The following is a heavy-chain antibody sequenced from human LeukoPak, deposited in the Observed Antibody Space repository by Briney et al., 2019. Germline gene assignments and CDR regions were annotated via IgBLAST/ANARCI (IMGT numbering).Heavy chain of an antibody. CDR2: IYNSGSR. V-gene: IGHV4-59*01. CDR1: GGSINGYY. Sequence: PSETVSLTTTVSGGSINGYYWSWLPQPPGKGLVWIGYIYNSGSRNYNPSLKSRVTISVDTSKNQFYLKLSTVTAEDTAVYYCARGLASWSGEDLWGQGTLVTVSS. CDR3: ARGLASWSGEDL. J-gene: IGHJ5*02. D-gene: IGHD3-3*01.